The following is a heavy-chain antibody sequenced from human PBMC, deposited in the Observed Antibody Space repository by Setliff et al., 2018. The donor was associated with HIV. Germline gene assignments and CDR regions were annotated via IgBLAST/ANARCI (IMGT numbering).Heavy chain of an antibody. Sequence: SETLSLTCTVSGDSISSGGYYWSWIRQPAGQGLEWIGRIYTSGNTNYNPSTNYNPSLKSRITISLETSRNQFSLRVTSVTATDTAVYYCTRPSPVAGRGSFDIWGQGTMVTVSS. CDR3: TRPSPVAGRGSFDI. CDR2: IYTSGNTNYNPST. J-gene: IGHJ3*02. CDR1: GDSISSGGYY. D-gene: IGHD6-19*01. V-gene: IGHV4-61*02.